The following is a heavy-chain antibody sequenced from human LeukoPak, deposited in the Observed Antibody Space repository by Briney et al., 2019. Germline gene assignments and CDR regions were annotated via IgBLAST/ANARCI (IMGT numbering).Heavy chain of an antibody. D-gene: IGHD5-18*01. CDR2: IGTAGDT. V-gene: IGHV3-13*01. CDR1: GFTFSSYD. J-gene: IGHJ3*01. CDR3: ATYVDTVRYDAFDV. Sequence: PGGSLRLSCAASGFTFSSYDMHWVRQATGKGLEWVSAIGTAGDTYYPGSVKGRFTISRDNARNTVYLQMNSLRAEDAAVYYCATYVDTVRYDAFDVWGQGTMVTVSS.